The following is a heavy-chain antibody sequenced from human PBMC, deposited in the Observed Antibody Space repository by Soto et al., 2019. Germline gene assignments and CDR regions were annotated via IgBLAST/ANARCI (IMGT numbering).Heavy chain of an antibody. CDR2: ISAYNGNT. V-gene: IGHV1-18*01. CDR3: ARWVTAISLNYFDY. CDR1: GYTFTSYG. Sequence: AAVKVSCKASGYTFTSYGISWVRQAPGQGLEWMGWISAYNGNTNYAQKLQGRVTMTTDTSTSTAYMELRSLRSDDTAVYYCARWVTAISLNYFDYWGQGTLVTVSS. D-gene: IGHD2-21*02. J-gene: IGHJ4*02.